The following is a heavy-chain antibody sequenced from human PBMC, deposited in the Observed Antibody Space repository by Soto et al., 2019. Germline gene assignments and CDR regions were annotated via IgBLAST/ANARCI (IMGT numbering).Heavy chain of an antibody. CDR3: ARAPGYSGYDALDY. D-gene: IGHD5-12*01. CDR2: INSNGGST. J-gene: IGHJ4*02. V-gene: IGHV3-64*01. Sequence: EVQLVESGGGLVQPGGSLRLSCAASGYTFSTYAMHWVIQAPGKGLEYVSVINSNGGSTFYANSVKGRFTISRDNSKNTLYLQMGSLRVEDTGVYYCARAPGYSGYDALDYWGQGTLVTVSS. CDR1: GYTFSTYA.